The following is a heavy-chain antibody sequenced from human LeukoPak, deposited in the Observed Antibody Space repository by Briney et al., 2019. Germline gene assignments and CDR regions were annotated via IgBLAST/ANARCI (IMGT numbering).Heavy chain of an antibody. CDR3: ARERGGSKLSGLYGRDYYYMDV. V-gene: IGHV4-59*01. CDR1: GGSISSYC. CDR2: IFYSGST. Sequence: SETLSLTCTVSGGSISSYCWSWIRQPPGKGLEWIGYIFYSGSTNYNPSLKRRVTISVATSKNQFSLKLSSVTAADTAVYFWARERGGSKLSGLYGRDYYYMDVWGKGTTVTVSS. J-gene: IGHJ6*03. D-gene: IGHD3-16*01.